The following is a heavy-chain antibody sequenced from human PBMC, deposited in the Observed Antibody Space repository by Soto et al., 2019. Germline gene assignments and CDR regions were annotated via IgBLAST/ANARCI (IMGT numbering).Heavy chain of an antibody. J-gene: IGHJ6*03. Sequence: SETLSLTCAVYGGSFSGYYWSWIRQPPGKGLEWIGEINHSGSTNYNPSLKSRVTISVDTSKNQFSLKLSSVTAADTAVYYCARTLGETTISYYYYMDVWGKGPTVTGSS. CDR3: ARTLGETTISYYYYMDV. V-gene: IGHV4-34*01. CDR2: INHSGST. CDR1: GGSFSGYY. D-gene: IGHD3-10*01.